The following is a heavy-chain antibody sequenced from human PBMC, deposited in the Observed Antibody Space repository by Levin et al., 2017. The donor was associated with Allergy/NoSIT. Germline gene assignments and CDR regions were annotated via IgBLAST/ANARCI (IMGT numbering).Heavy chain of an antibody. CDR1: GFTFSNAW. D-gene: IGHD5-12*01. V-gene: IGHV3-15*01. J-gene: IGHJ4*02. CDR2: IKSKTDGGTT. CDR3: TTDPNSIVATIATKEFDY. Sequence: GGSLRLSCAASGFTFSNAWMSWVRQAPGKGLEWVGRIKSKTDGGTTDYAAPVKGRFTISRDDSKNTLYLQMNSLKTEDTAVYYCTTDPNSIVATIATKEFDYWGQGTLVTVSS.